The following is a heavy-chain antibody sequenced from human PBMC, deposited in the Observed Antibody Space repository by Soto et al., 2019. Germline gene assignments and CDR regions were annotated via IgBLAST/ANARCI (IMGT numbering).Heavy chain of an antibody. Sequence: EVQLVESGGGLVKPGGSLRLSCAASGFNFNSYTINWVRQAPGKRLEWLSSISSSGYIFSTDSVRGRFTISRDNAKNSGDLQKNSLRAQDTAVYLRAGDCSGGSCYPGMDVWGQGTTVTVSS. CDR2: ISSSGYI. CDR3: AGDCSGGSCYPGMDV. CDR1: GFNFNSYT. J-gene: IGHJ6*02. V-gene: IGHV3-21*01. D-gene: IGHD2-15*01.